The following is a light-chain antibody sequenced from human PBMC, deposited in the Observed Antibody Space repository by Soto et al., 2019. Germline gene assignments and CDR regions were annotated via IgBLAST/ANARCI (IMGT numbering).Light chain of an antibody. CDR1: SSDVGAYDH. J-gene: IGLJ1*01. CDR3: SSYAGSSSPYYV. CDR2: DVS. V-gene: IGLV2-8*01. Sequence: QSALTQPPSASGSPGQSVTFSCTGTSSDVGAYDHVSWYQQHPGKAPKLMIYDVSRRSSGVPDRFSGSKAGNTASLTVSGLQPEDEADYYCSSYAGSSSPYYVFGTGTKLTVL.